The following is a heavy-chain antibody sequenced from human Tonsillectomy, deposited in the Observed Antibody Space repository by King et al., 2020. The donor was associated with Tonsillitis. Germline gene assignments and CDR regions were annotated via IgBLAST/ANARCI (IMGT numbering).Heavy chain of an antibody. J-gene: IGHJ3*01. CDR2: ITDDGSRK. CDR3: ARSTRSDFLGAFDV. Sequence: VQLVESGGGVVQPGRSLRLSCAASGFAFSSHGVHWVRQAPGKGLEWVAVITDDGSRKFHADSVKGRFTISRDNSKNTLYLQMNSLRPEDTAVYYCARSTRSDFLGAFDVWGQGTMVTVSS. V-gene: IGHV3-30-3*01. D-gene: IGHD2-21*02. CDR1: GFAFSSHG.